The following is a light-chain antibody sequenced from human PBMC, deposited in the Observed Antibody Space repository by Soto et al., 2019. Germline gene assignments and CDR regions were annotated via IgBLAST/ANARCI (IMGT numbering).Light chain of an antibody. Sequence: DIQMTQSPSTLSASVGDRVTITCRASPGISNWLAWYQQKPGKAPKLLIYDASSLESGVPSRFSGSGSGTEFTLTISSLQPDDFATYYCQQYDSYARTFVQGTKVELK. J-gene: IGKJ1*01. V-gene: IGKV1-5*01. CDR2: DAS. CDR1: PGISNW. CDR3: QQYDSYART.